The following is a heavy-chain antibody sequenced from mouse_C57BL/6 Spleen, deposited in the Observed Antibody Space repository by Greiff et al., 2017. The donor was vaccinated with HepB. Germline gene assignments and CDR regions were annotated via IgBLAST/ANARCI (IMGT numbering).Heavy chain of an antibody. Sequence: EVKLMESGGDLVKPGGSLKLSCAASGFTFSSYGMSWVRQTPDKRLEWVATISSGGSYTYYPDSVKGRFTISRDNAKNTLYLQMSSLKSEDTAMYYCARQGSTMIKSYFDYWGQGTTLTVSS. J-gene: IGHJ2*01. CDR3: ARQGSTMIKSYFDY. D-gene: IGHD2-4*01. CDR1: GFTFSSYG. CDR2: ISSGGSYT. V-gene: IGHV5-6*01.